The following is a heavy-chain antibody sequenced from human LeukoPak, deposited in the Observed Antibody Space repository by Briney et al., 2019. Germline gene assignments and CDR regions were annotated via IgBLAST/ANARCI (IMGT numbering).Heavy chain of an antibody. CDR1: GYTFTSYG. J-gene: IGHJ6*03. CDR3: ARQIKTKTLSLWFGVPGMYYYYMDV. D-gene: IGHD3-10*01. CDR2: ISAYNGNT. V-gene: IGHV1-18*01. Sequence: ASVKVSCKASGYTFTSYGISWVRQAPGQGLEWMGWISAYNGNTNYAQKLQGRVTMTTDTSTSTAYMELRSLRSDDTAVYYCARQIKTKTLSLWFGVPGMYYYYMDVWGKGTTVTLSS.